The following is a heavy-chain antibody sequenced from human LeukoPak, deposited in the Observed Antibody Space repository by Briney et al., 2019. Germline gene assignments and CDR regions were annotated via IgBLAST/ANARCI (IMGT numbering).Heavy chain of an antibody. V-gene: IGHV3-23*01. J-gene: IGHJ4*02. Sequence: GGSLRLSCAASGFIFKNYGMSWVRQAPGKGLEWVSFITGSGTTYYADFVEGRFTISRDNAENTLYLQMNSLRAEDTAIYYCAKNGAYSYEDYFDYWGQGTLVTVSS. CDR1: GFIFKNYG. CDR3: AKNGAYSYEDYFDY. CDR2: ITGSGTT. D-gene: IGHD5-18*01.